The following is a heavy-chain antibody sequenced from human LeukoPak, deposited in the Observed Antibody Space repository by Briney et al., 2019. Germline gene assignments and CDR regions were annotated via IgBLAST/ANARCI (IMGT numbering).Heavy chain of an antibody. CDR2: ISSSTSYI. J-gene: IGHJ4*02. D-gene: IGHD3-22*01. CDR3: ATPLDYRDSSGFHQGGD. V-gene: IGHV3-21*01. CDR1: GFTFSSYS. Sequence: GGSLRLSCAASGFTFSSYSMNWIRQAPGKGLEWVSSISSSTSYIYYADSVKGRFTISKDNAKNSLYLQMNSLRAEDTAVYYCATPLDYRDSSGFHQGGDWGQGTLVTVSS.